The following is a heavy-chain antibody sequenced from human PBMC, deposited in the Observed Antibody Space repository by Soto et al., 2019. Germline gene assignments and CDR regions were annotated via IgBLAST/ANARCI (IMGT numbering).Heavy chain of an antibody. D-gene: IGHD1-26*01. J-gene: IGHJ6*01. CDR3: ARGRRYNGEHNYYFFAMDV. V-gene: IGHV1-69*13. CDR2: SIPILGTA. Sequence: SVKVSCKASGATFNNYPITWVRQAPGEGLEWMGGSIPILGTANYAQKFQGRVTMSVDESTSTAYMELSSLRWQDTAVYYFARGRRYNGEHNYYFFAMDVWGQGSTV. CDR1: GATFNNYP.